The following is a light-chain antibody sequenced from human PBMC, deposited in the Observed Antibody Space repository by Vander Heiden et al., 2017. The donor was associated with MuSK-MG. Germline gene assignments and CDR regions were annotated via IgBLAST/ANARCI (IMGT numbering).Light chain of an antibody. J-gene: IGKJ5*01. CDR1: QRVSSSH. CDR3: QHYGKAYIT. V-gene: IGKV3-20*01. CDR2: GAS. Sequence: IVLTQSPGTLSLSPGERVTLSCRASQRVSSSHLAWYQQKPGQAPRLLITGASTRATGIPDWCSGSGSETVFSPTSSTLEPEDVAVYYRQHYGKAYITFGQGTRLEIK.